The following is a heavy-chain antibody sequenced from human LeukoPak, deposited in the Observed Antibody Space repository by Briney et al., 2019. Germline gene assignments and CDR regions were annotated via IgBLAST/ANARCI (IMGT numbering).Heavy chain of an antibody. D-gene: IGHD6-13*01. V-gene: IGHV3-53*01. J-gene: IGHJ4*02. CDR2: IYTGGSP. CDR1: GFTFSSYA. CDR3: ARGAATGPTLGLDY. Sequence: HPGGSLRLSCAASGFTFSSYAMTWVRQAPGKGLEWVSVIYTGGSPYYADSVKGRFTISRDISKNTVYLQMNSLRAEDTAVYYCARGAATGPTLGLDYWGQGTLVTVSS.